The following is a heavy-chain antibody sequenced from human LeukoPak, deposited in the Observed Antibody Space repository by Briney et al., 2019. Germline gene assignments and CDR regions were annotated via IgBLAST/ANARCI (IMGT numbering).Heavy chain of an antibody. CDR1: GFTFSSYW. D-gene: IGHD5-24*01. CDR2: INSDGSST. V-gene: IGHV3-74*01. J-gene: IGHJ3*02. CDR3: ARGLPTNAFDI. Sequence: GGSLRLSCAASGFTFSSYWMHWVRQAPGKGLVWVSLINSDGSSTSYADSVKGRFTISRDNAKNTLHLQMNSLRAEDTAVYYCARGLPTNAFDIWGQGTMVTVSS.